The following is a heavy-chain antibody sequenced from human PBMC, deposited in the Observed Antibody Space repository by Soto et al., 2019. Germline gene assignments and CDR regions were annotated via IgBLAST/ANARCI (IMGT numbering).Heavy chain of an antibody. CDR3: AKDSFPAAPSRVADY. J-gene: IGHJ4*02. CDR2: ISYDGSNK. V-gene: IGHV3-30*18. CDR1: GFTFSSYG. D-gene: IGHD2-2*01. Sequence: GGSLRLSCAASGFTFSSYGMHWVRQAPGKGLEWVAVISYDGSNKYYADSVKGRFTISRDNSKNTLYLQMNSLRAEDTAVYYCAKDSFPAAPSRVADYWGQGTLVTVSS.